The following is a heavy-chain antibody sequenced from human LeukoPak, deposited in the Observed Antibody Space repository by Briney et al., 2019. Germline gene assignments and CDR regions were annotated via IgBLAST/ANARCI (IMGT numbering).Heavy chain of an antibody. CDR3: AKGRTLVGGSTRSYDY. D-gene: IGHD1-26*01. Sequence: GGSLRLSCAASEFSVGSNYMTWVRQAPGKGLEWVSLIYSGGSTYYEDSVKGRFTISRDNSKNTLYLQMNSLRAEDTAVYYCAKGRTLVGGSTRSYDYWGQGTLVTVSS. J-gene: IGHJ4*02. V-gene: IGHV3-66*01. CDR2: IYSGGST. CDR1: EFSVGSNY.